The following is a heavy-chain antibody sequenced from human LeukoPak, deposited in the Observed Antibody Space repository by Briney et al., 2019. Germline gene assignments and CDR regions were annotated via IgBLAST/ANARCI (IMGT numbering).Heavy chain of an antibody. CDR1: GGSFSGFY. CDR3: TRGSRENYPATDY. D-gene: IGHD1-7*01. Sequence: PSETLSLTCAVLGGSFSGFYWSWIRQSPGKGLEWIGEINHSGSPDYNPSLKSRVTISVDTSKNQFSLKLTSVTAADTAVYYCTRGSRENYPATDYWGQGTLVTVSS. CDR2: INHSGSP. V-gene: IGHV4-34*01. J-gene: IGHJ4*02.